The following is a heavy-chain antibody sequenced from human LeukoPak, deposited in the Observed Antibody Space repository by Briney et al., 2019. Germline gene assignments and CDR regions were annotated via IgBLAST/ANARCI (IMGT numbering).Heavy chain of an antibody. V-gene: IGHV3-7*01. CDR2: IKEDGSEK. J-gene: IGHJ4*02. CDR3: ARARTNGIIVVVTVFDY. D-gene: IGHD2-21*02. CDR1: EFTFSNYW. Sequence: PGGSLRLSCEASEFTFSNYWMTWVRQAPGKGLEWVANIKEDGSEKYYVDSVKGRFTISRDNAKNSLYVQMNSLRAEDTAVYYCARARTNGIIVVVTVFDYWGQGTLVTVSS.